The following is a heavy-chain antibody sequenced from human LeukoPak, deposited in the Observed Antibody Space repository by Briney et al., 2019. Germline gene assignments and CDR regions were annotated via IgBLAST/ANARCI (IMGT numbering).Heavy chain of an antibody. CDR3: ARETYSSSCLDY. CDR1: GGSISSSGYY. Sequence: SETLSLTCTVSGGSISSSGYYWGWIRQSPGKGLEWIGSIYYSGSTYYNPSLKSRVTISVDTSKNQFSLRLSSVTAADPAVYYCARETYSSSCLDYWGQGTLVTVSS. D-gene: IGHD6-6*01. V-gene: IGHV4-39*07. CDR2: IYYSGST. J-gene: IGHJ4*02.